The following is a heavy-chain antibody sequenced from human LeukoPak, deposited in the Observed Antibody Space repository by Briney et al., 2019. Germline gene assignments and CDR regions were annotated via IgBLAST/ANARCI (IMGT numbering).Heavy chain of an antibody. J-gene: IGHJ6*03. CDR3: ARLNTAMVLGYYYYYMDV. V-gene: IGHV4-4*02. CDR1: GGSISSSNW. D-gene: IGHD5-18*01. CDR2: IYHSGST. Sequence: SETLSLTCAVSGGSISSSNWWSWVRQPPGKGLEWIGEIYHSGSTNYNPSLKSRVTISVDKSKNQFSLKLSSVTAADTAVYYCARLNTAMVLGYYYYYMDVWGKGTTVTVSS.